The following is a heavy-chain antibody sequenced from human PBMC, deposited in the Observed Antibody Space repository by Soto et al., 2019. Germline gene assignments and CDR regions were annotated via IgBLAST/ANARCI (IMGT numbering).Heavy chain of an antibody. CDR1: GGSINTNTSY. Sequence: SETLSLTCSVSGGSINTNTSYWGWIRQPPGKGLEWIGNIYYSGGTNYNPSLKSRVTISVDTSKNQFSLNLSSVTAADTAVYYCARVWVVPAANYYYYYMDVWGKGTTVTVSS. CDR3: ARVWVVPAANYYYYYMDV. J-gene: IGHJ6*03. V-gene: IGHV4-39*07. D-gene: IGHD2-2*01. CDR2: IYYSGGT.